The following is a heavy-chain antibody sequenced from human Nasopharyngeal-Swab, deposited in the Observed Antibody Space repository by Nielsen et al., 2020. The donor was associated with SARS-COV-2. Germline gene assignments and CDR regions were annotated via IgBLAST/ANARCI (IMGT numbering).Heavy chain of an antibody. Sequence: WVRQAPGQGPEWMGWINTNTGNPTYAQGFTGRFVFSLDTSVSTAYLQISSLKAEDTAVYFCARAPGSIDSWSGLFERYYFYYMDVWGQGTTITVSS. CDR3: ARAPGSIDSWSGLFERYYFYYMDV. J-gene: IGHJ6*03. V-gene: IGHV7-4-1*02. D-gene: IGHD3-3*01. CDR2: INTNTGNP.